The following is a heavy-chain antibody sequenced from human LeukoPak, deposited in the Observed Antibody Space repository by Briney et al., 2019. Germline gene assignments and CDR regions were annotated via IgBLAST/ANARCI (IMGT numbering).Heavy chain of an antibody. Sequence: ASVKVSCKASGYTFTGYYMHWVRQAPGQGLEWMGRVNPNSGGTNYAQKFQGRVTMTRDTSISTAYMELSRLRSDDTAVYYCARDLYDSSGGYYYYGMDVWGQGTTVTVSS. CDR2: VNPNSGGT. J-gene: IGHJ6*02. D-gene: IGHD3-22*01. V-gene: IGHV1-2*06. CDR1: GYTFTGYY. CDR3: ARDLYDSSGGYYYYGMDV.